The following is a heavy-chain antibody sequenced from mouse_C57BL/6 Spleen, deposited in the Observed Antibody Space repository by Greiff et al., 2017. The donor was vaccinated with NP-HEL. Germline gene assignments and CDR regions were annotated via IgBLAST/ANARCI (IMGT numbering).Heavy chain of an antibody. V-gene: IGHV5-4*01. CDR3: ARVTGGFAY. D-gene: IGHD2-3*01. CDR1: GFTFSSYA. CDR2: ISDGGSYT. J-gene: IGHJ3*01. Sequence: EVQLVESGGGLVKPGGSLKLSCAASGFTFSSYAMSWVRQTPEKSLEWVATISDGGSYTYYPDNVKGRFTISRDNAKNNLYLQMSHLKSEDTAMYYCARVTGGFAYWGQGTLVTVSA.